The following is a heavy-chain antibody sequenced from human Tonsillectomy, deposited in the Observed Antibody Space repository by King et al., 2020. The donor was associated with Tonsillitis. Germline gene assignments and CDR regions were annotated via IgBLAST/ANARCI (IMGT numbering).Heavy chain of an antibody. V-gene: IGHV5-51*01. CDR2: IYPGDSDA. J-gene: IGHJ4*02. CDR3: VRQAAKYEVDY. D-gene: IGHD2-2*01. Sequence: QLVQSGAEVKKPGESLKISCKGSGYSFAYYYIAWVRQMPGKGLEWVGLIYPGDSDATYSPSFQGQVAISADKSITTAYLQWGSLKASDTAIYYCVRQAAKYEVDYWGQGTLVTVSS. CDR1: GYSFAYYY.